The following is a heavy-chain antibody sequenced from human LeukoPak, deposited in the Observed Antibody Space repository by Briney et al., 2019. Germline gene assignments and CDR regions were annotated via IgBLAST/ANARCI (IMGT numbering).Heavy chain of an antibody. CDR2: ISDSGAST. CDR1: GFTFSSYA. Sequence: GGSLRLSCAASGFTFSSYAMNWVRQTPGKGLEWVSSISDSGASTYYADSVKGRFTISRDNSKNTLYLQMNSLRVEDTAVYYCAKGPQLGVRFADYWGQGTLVTVSS. J-gene: IGHJ4*02. D-gene: IGHD3-3*01. CDR3: AKGPQLGVRFADY. V-gene: IGHV3-23*01.